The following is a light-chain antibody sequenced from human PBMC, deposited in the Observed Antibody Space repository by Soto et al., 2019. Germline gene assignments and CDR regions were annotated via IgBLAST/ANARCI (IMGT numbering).Light chain of an antibody. V-gene: IGLV2-11*01. J-gene: IGLJ1*01. CDR3: CSYAGSYTHV. Sequence: QSVLTQPRSVSGSPGQSVTISCTGTSSDVGGYNYVSWYQQHPGKAPKLMIYDVSKRPSGVPDRFSGSKSGNTASLTISGLQAEDEADYYCCSYAGSYTHVFGTGTKLPVL. CDR2: DVS. CDR1: SSDVGGYNY.